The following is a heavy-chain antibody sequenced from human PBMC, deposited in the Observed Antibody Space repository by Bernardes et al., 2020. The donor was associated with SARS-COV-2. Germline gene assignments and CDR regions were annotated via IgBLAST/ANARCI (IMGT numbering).Heavy chain of an antibody. D-gene: IGHD5-18*01. CDR3: AKSYSYDYSSIFHY. Sequence: SLRLSCAASGFTFDEYAMHWVRQAPGKGLEWVSSINWNSGNIGYVDSVKGRFTISRDNAKNSLYLQMNSLRAEDTALYYCAKSYSYDYSSIFHYWGQGTLVTVSS. J-gene: IGHJ4*02. CDR2: INWNSGNI. CDR1: GFTFDEYA. V-gene: IGHV3-9*01.